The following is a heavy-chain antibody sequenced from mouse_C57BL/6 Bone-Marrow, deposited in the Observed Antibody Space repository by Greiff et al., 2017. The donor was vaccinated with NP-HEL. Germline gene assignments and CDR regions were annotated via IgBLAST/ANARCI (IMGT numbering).Heavy chain of an antibody. CDR3: ARSLIYYYGSSYVGYFDY. CDR1: GFSLSTSGMG. Sequence: QVTLKVSGPGILQSSQTLSLTCSFSGFSLSTSGMGVSWIRQPSGKGLEWLAHIYWDDDTRYNPSLKSRLTISKDTSRNQVFLKITSVDTADTATYYCARSLIYYYGSSYVGYFDYWGQGTTLTVSS. CDR2: IYWDDDT. V-gene: IGHV8-12*01. D-gene: IGHD1-1*01. J-gene: IGHJ2*01.